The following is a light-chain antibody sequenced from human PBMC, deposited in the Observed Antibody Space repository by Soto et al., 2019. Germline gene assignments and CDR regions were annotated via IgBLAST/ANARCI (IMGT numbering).Light chain of an antibody. CDR3: AAWDDSLNGVI. J-gene: IGLJ2*01. CDR2: SNN. Sequence: QSVLTQPPSASGTPGQRVTISCSGSSSNIGSNTVNWYQHLPGTAPKLLIYSNNQRPAGIPDRVSGSKSGTSASLAISGLQSEDEGDCYCAAWDDSLNGVIFGGGTKVTVL. V-gene: IGLV1-44*01. CDR1: SSNIGSNT.